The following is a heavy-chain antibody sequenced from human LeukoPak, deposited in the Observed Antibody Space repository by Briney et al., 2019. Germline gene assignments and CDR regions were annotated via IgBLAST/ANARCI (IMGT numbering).Heavy chain of an antibody. CDR3: TRGIVATIKETQNWFDP. V-gene: IGHV3-49*03. Sequence: GSLRLSCTASGFTFGDYAMSWFRQAPGKGLEWVGFIRSKAYGGTTEYAASVKGRFTISRDDSKSIAYLQMNSLKTEDTAVYYCTRGIVATIKETQNWFDPWGQGTLVIVSS. D-gene: IGHD5-12*01. CDR1: GFTFGDYA. J-gene: IGHJ5*02. CDR2: IRSKAYGGTT.